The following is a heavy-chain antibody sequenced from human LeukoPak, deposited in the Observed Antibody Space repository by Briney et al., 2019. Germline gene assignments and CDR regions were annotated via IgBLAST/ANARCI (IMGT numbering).Heavy chain of an antibody. Sequence: SVKVSCKASGGTFSSYAISWVRQAPGQGLEWMGGIIPIFGTANYAQKFQGRVTITADKSTSTAYMELSSLRSEDTAVYYCARVRKDTAMVFDYWGQGTLVTVSS. J-gene: IGHJ4*02. CDR2: IIPIFGTA. CDR1: GGTFSSYA. D-gene: IGHD5-18*01. V-gene: IGHV1-69*06. CDR3: ARVRKDTAMVFDY.